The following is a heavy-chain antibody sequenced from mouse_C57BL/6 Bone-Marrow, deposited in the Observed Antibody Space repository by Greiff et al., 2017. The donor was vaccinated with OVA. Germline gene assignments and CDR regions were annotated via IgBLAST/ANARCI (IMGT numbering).Heavy chain of an antibody. J-gene: IGHJ3*01. V-gene: IGHV3-6*01. CDR1: GYSITSGYY. Sequence: ESGPGLVKPSQSLSLTCSVTGYSITSGYYWNWIRQFPGNKLEWMGYISYDGSNNYNPSLKNRISITRDTSKNQFFLKLNSVTTEDTATYYCARGEITTVVPYWGQGTLVTVSA. CDR2: ISYDGSN. CDR3: ARGEITTVVPY. D-gene: IGHD1-1*01.